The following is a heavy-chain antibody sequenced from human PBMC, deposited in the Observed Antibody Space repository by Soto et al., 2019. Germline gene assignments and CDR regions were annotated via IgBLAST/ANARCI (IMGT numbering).Heavy chain of an antibody. D-gene: IGHD3-3*01. CDR3: AKVPTIFGVVTTYFDY. V-gene: IGHV3-23*01. J-gene: IGHJ4*01. CDR1: GFPFINYA. CDR2: ISSMGDKS. Sequence: GSLRLSCAASGFPFINYAINWVRQAPGKGLEWVSAISSMGDKSYFADSVRGRFTISRDNSKNTVYLQMNNLRVDDTAIYYCAKVPTIFGVVTTYFDYWGQGTLVTVSS.